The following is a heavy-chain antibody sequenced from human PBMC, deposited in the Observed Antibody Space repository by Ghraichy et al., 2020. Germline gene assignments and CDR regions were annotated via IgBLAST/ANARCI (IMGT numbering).Heavy chain of an antibody. Sequence: GGSLRLSCAASGFTVSSNYMSWVRQAPGKGLEWVSVIYSGGSTYYADSVKGRFTISRDNSKNTLYLQMNSLRAEDTAVYYCARDSSGWYAFDIWGQGTMVTVSS. V-gene: IGHV3-53*01. CDR1: GFTVSSNY. J-gene: IGHJ3*02. D-gene: IGHD6-19*01. CDR2: IYSGGST. CDR3: ARDSSGWYAFDI.